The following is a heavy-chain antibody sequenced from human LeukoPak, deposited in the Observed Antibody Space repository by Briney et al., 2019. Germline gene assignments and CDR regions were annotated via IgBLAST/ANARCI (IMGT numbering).Heavy chain of an antibody. CDR3: VRDGDDFNFDY. V-gene: IGHV3-74*01. CDR1: GFTFRSYW. J-gene: IGHJ4*02. D-gene: IGHD5-24*01. Sequence: GGSLRLSCAASGFTFRSYWMHWVRQAPGKGLVWVSRVKGDGGFTNYADSVYGRFTISRDNAKNTLCLHMHSLRAEDTAVYYRVRDGDDFNFDYWGQGSLVTVSS. CDR2: VKGDGGFT.